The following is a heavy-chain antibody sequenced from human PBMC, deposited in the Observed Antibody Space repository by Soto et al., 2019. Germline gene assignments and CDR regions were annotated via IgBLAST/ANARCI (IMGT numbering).Heavy chain of an antibody. CDR3: IRGTRASSSGTGAY. D-gene: IGHD2-2*01. CDR1: GFVFKMYD. Sequence: GGSLRLSCEASGFVFKMYDMHWVRQVPGKGPEWVSRISDDGKITTYADSVKDRFTISRDNAKDTLYLQLDNLRGDEKGLYYCIRGTRASSSGTGAYWGQGTQVTVSS. CDR2: ISDDGKIT. J-gene: IGHJ4*02. V-gene: IGHV3-74*01.